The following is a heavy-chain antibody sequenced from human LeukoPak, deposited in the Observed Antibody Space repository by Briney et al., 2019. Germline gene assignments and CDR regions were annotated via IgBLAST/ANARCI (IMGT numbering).Heavy chain of an antibody. CDR1: GGSISSSSYY. CDR2: IYYSGST. V-gene: IGHV4-39*01. Sequence: SETPSLTCTVSGGSISSSSYYWGWIRQPPGKGLEWIGSIYYSGSTYYNPSLKSRVTISVDTSKNQFSLKLSSVTAADTAVYYCARRTRYFDWSYDYWGQGTLVTVSS. J-gene: IGHJ4*02. D-gene: IGHD3-9*01. CDR3: ARRTRYFDWSYDY.